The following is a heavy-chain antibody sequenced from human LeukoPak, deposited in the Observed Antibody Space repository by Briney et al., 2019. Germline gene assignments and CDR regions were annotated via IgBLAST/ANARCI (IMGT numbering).Heavy chain of an antibody. CDR3: ASAYSYGYVDAFDI. D-gene: IGHD5-18*01. Sequence: GGSLRLSCEASGFSFPYGMSWVRQAPGKGLDWVSGITNSGENTYYADSVKGRFTISRDNAKNSLYLQMNSLRAEDTALYYCASAYSYGYVDAFDIWGQGTMVTVSS. CDR2: ITNSGENT. V-gene: IGHV3-20*04. CDR1: GFSFPYG. J-gene: IGHJ3*02.